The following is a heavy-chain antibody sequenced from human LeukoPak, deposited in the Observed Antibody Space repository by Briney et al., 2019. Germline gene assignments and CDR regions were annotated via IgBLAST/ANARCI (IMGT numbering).Heavy chain of an antibody. J-gene: IGHJ4*02. CDR3: GQTGYSGGWYVGVDY. Sequence: PGGSLRLSCAASGFTFSSYAMSWVRQAPGKGLEWVSAISGSGGSTYYADSVKGRFTISRDNSKNTLYLQMNSLRAEDTAVYYCGQTGYSGGWYVGVDYWGQGTLVTVSS. V-gene: IGHV3-23*01. CDR1: GFTFSSYA. CDR2: ISGSGGST. D-gene: IGHD6-19*01.